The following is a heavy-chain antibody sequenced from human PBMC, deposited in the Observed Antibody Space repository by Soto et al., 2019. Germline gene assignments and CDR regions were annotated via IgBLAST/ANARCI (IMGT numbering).Heavy chain of an antibody. Sequence: SETLSLTCTVSNDSISPYYWSWIRQPPGKGLEWIGFIYYSGSTTYNPSLKSRVTISVATSKNQFSLKLSSVTAADTAVYYCASTQYGGNSSGAFDIWGQGTMVT. CDR3: ASTQYGGNSSGAFDI. V-gene: IGHV4-59*01. D-gene: IGHD2-21*02. J-gene: IGHJ3*02. CDR1: NDSISPYY. CDR2: IYYSGST.